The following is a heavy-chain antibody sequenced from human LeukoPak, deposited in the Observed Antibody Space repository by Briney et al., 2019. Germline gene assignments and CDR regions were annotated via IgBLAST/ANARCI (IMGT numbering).Heavy chain of an antibody. CDR1: GGSISSSYW. CDR3: ARGCSGGSCYLDY. Sequence: PSGTLSLTCGVSGGSISSSYWWSWVRQPPGKGLEWIGEIYHSGSTNYNPSLKSRVTISVDTSKNQFSLKLSSVTAADTAVYYCARGCSGGSCYLDYWGQGTLVTVSS. CDR2: IYHSGST. V-gene: IGHV4-4*02. D-gene: IGHD2-15*01. J-gene: IGHJ4*02.